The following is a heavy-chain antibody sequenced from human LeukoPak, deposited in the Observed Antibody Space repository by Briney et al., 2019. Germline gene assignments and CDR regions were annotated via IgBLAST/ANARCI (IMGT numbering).Heavy chain of an antibody. D-gene: IGHD2-15*01. CDR3: AREGYCSGGSCWGLDY. J-gene: IGHJ4*02. CDR1: GYTFTGYY. Sequence: ASVKVSCKASGYTFTGYYMHWVRQAPGQGLEWMGWINPNSGGTNYAQKFQGRVTMTRDTSISTAYMELSRLRSDDTAVYYCAREGYCSGGSCWGLDYWGQGTLVTVSS. CDR2: INPNSGGT. V-gene: IGHV1-2*02.